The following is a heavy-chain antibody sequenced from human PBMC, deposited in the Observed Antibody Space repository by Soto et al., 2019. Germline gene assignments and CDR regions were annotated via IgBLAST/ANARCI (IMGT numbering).Heavy chain of an antibody. CDR2: ISYDGSNK. Sequence: QVQLVESGGGVVQPGRSLRLSCAASGFTFSSYGMHWVRQAPGKGLEWVAVISYDGSNKYYADSVKGRFTISRDNSKNTLYLQMNSLRAEDTAVYYCAKAQQQLNTVFDYWGQGTLVTVSS. V-gene: IGHV3-30*18. J-gene: IGHJ4*02. CDR1: GFTFSSYG. CDR3: AKAQQQLNTVFDY. D-gene: IGHD6-13*01.